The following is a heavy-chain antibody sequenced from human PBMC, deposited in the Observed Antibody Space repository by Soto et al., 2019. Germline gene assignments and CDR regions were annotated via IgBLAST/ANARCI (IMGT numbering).Heavy chain of an antibody. V-gene: IGHV1-69*13. D-gene: IGHD2-2*01. J-gene: IGHJ6*02. CDR1: GGTFSSYA. CDR2: IIPIFGTA. CDR3: ARDIVVVPAAMGGMDV. Sequence: SVKVSCKASGGTFSSYAISWVRQAPGQGLEWMGGIIPIFGTANYAQKFQGRVTITADESTSTAYMELSSLRSEDTAVYYCARDIVVVPAAMGGMDVWGQGTTVTVSS.